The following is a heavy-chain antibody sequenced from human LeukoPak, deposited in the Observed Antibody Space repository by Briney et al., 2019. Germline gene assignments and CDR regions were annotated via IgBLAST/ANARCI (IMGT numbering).Heavy chain of an antibody. Sequence: GGSLRLSCAASGFTFSSYEMNWVRQAPGKGLEWVSAISGSGSSTYYAESVKGRFTISRDNSKNTLYLQMNSLRAEDTAVYYCAKGGLGATEFDYWGQGTLVTVSS. V-gene: IGHV3-23*01. J-gene: IGHJ4*02. D-gene: IGHD1-26*01. CDR2: ISGSGSST. CDR1: GFTFSSYE. CDR3: AKGGLGATEFDY.